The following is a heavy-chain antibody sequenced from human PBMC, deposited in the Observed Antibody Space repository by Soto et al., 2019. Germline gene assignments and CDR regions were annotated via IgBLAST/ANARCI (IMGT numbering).Heavy chain of an antibody. CDR2: ISYDGSNK. CDR3: ANSEYSRYKNIDV. CDR1: GFTFSSYG. J-gene: IGHJ6*02. D-gene: IGHD5-18*01. V-gene: IGHV3-30*18. Sequence: GGSLRLSCAASGFTFSSYGMHWVRQAPGKGLEWVAVISYDGSNKYYADSVKGRFTISRDNSKNTLYLQMNSLRAEDTAVYYCANSEYSRYKNIDVWGQGTTVTVSS.